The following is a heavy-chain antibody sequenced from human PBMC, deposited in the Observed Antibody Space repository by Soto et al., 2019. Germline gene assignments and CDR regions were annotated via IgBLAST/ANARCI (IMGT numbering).Heavy chain of an antibody. D-gene: IGHD3-22*01. CDR3: ARGNDYYDSSGYYKFDY. CDR2: INHRGST. V-gene: IGHV4-34*01. CDR1: GGSFSGYY. Sequence: SETLSLTCAVYGGSFSGYYWSWIRQPPGKGLEWIGEINHRGSTSYNPSLKSRVIISVDTSKNQFSLKVSSLTAADTAVYYCARGNDYYDSSGYYKFDYWGQGALVTVSS. J-gene: IGHJ4*02.